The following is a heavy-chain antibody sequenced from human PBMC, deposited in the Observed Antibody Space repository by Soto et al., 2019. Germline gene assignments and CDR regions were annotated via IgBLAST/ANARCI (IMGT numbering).Heavy chain of an antibody. CDR1: GGSFSGYY. CDR2: INHSGST. J-gene: IGHJ4*02. D-gene: IGHD2-8*01. Sequence: SETLSLTCAVYGGSFSGYYWSWIRQPPGKGLEWIGEINHSGSTNYNPSLKSRVTISVDTSKNQFSLKLSSVTAADTAVYYCARGYCTNGVCHFDYWGQGTLVTSPQ. V-gene: IGHV4-34*01. CDR3: ARGYCTNGVCHFDY.